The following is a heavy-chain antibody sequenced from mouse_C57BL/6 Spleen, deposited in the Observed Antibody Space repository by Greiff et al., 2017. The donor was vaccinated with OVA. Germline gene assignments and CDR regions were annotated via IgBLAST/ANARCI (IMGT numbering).Heavy chain of an antibody. CDR3: ARDLTSAWFAY. J-gene: IGHJ3*01. D-gene: IGHD4-1*01. CDR1: GYTFTGYW. V-gene: IGHV1-9*01. Sequence: VQLQQSGAELMKPGASVKLSCKATGYTFTGYWIAWVKQRPGSGSTNYNEKFKGKATFTADTSSNTAYMQLSSLTTEDSAIDYCARDLTSAWFAYWGQGTLVTVSA. CDR2: SGST.